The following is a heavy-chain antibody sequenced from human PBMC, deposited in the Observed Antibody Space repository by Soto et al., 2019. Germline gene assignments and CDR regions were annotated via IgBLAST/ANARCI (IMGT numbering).Heavy chain of an antibody. CDR1: GGTFSNYI. Sequence: QVQLVQSGAEGKKPGSSVKVSCKASGGTFSNYIIYWVRQAPGQGLEWMGGIIPILGTADYAQRLKDRVTITEDESTSTAYMELSSLRSEDTAVYYCARTRYCSGGRCADYYDMDVWGQGTTVTVSS. D-gene: IGHD2-15*01. CDR2: IIPILGTA. J-gene: IGHJ6*02. V-gene: IGHV1-69*12. CDR3: ARTRYCSGGRCADYYDMDV.